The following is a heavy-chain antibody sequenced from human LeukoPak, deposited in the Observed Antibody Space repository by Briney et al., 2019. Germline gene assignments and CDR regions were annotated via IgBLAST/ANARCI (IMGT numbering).Heavy chain of an antibody. CDR3: ARVTDYDYVWGSYRYTRFDY. D-gene: IGHD3-16*02. CDR1: GFTFSSYG. Sequence: GGSLRLSCAASGFTFSSYGMHWVRQAPGKGLEWVAVIWYDGSNKYYADSVKGRFTISRDNSKNTLYLQMNSLRAEDTAVYYCARVTDYDYVWGSYRYTRFDYWGQGTLVTVSS. J-gene: IGHJ4*02. V-gene: IGHV3-33*01. CDR2: IWYDGSNK.